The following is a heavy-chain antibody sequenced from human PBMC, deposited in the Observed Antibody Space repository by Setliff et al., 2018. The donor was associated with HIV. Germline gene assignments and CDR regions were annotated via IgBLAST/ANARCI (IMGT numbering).Heavy chain of an antibody. CDR3: AGGRYFRDIRDSRFDF. CDR2: MYHSGST. V-gene: IGHV4-31*03. J-gene: IGHJ4*02. Sequence: LSLTCSVSGVSIATDGYYWSWIRHYPGKGLEWIGYMYHSGSTYYNASLASRLIMSLDPSKNQFSLKLNSMTAADTAMYYCAGGRYFRDIRDSRFDFWGQGMLVTVS. D-gene: IGHD3-9*01. CDR1: GVSIATDGYY.